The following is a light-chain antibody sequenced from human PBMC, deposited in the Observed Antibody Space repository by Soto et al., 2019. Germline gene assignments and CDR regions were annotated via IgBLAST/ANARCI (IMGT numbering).Light chain of an antibody. CDR2: LGS. CDR3: MKALQTHRT. CDR1: QSLLHSNGYNY. Sequence: IGMTQYPLSLVVTPGDPASLPRTSCQSLLHSNGYNYLDWYLQKQGQSKQLMVYLGSNRASGVTDRFSGSGSGKDFTMKIRRVEDEDFGVYYCMKALQTHRTGGHGTTG. V-gene: IGKV2-28*01. J-gene: IGKJ1*01.